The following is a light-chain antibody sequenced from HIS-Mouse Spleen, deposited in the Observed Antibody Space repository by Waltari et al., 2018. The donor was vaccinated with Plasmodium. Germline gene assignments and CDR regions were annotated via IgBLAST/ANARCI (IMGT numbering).Light chain of an antibody. V-gene: IGKV3-15*01. J-gene: IGKJ1*01. CDR2: GAS. CDR1: QSVSSN. Sequence: EIVMTQSPATLSVSPGERATLSCRASQSVSSNLAWYQQKPGQAPRRLIYGASTRSTGIPARFSGSGSVTEFTLTISSMQSEDFAVYYCQQYNNWPRGAFGQGTKVEIK. CDR3: QQYNNWPRGA.